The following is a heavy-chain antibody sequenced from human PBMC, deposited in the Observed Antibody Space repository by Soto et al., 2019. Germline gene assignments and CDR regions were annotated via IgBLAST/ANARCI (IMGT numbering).Heavy chain of an antibody. V-gene: IGHV3-23*01. CDR2: VSVSGGTT. CDR1: GFMFNNYA. Sequence: GGSLRLSCAASGFMFNNYAMSWVRQAPGKGLEWVSTVSVSGGTTYYADSLKGRFTISRDNSKKTVYLQMNRLRADDTAIYYCAKGLYYYDSSGYRLFDYWGQGTLVTVS. D-gene: IGHD3-22*01. J-gene: IGHJ4*02. CDR3: AKGLYYYDSSGYRLFDY.